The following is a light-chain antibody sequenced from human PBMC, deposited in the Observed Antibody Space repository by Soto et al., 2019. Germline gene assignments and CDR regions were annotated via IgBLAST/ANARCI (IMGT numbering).Light chain of an antibody. CDR2: NTD. CDR3: ASWDDSLSGLV. Sequence: QSVLTQPPSASGTPGQRVTISCSGSTSNIENNNVYWYRQLPGRAPTVLIYNTDQRPSGLPDRFSGSKSGTSASLAISGLRSDDEATYHCASWDDSLSGLVFGGGTKVTVL. J-gene: IGLJ2*01. CDR1: TSNIENNN. V-gene: IGLV1-47*01.